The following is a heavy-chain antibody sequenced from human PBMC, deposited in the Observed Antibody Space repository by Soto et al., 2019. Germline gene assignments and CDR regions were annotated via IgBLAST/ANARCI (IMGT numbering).Heavy chain of an antibody. V-gene: IGHV2-5*02. CDR3: AHPRRRSAALHI. Sequence: QITLKESGPTLVKPTQTLTLTCTFSGFSLSTSGVGVGWIRQPPEKALEWLALIYWDDHNRYSPTLKSRRPITTDPSKTQVDRTMTNLHPVDTATYYCAHPRRRSAALHIWGQGTMVTVSS. J-gene: IGHJ3*02. D-gene: IGHD1-1*01. CDR1: GFSLSTSGVG. CDR2: IYWDDHN.